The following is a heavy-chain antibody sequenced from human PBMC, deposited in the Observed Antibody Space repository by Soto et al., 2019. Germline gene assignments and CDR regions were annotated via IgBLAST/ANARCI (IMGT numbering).Heavy chain of an antibody. J-gene: IGHJ3*02. CDR1: GDSVSSNSAA. V-gene: IGHV6-1*01. Sequence: PSQTLSLTCVISGDSVSSNSAAWNWIRRSPSRGLEWLGRTYYRSKWYNDYAVSVKSRITINPDTSKNQFSLQLNSVTPEDTAVYYCARVYKYTGRIDDAFDIWGQGTMVTVSS. D-gene: IGHD1-1*01. CDR2: TYYRSKWYN. CDR3: ARVYKYTGRIDDAFDI.